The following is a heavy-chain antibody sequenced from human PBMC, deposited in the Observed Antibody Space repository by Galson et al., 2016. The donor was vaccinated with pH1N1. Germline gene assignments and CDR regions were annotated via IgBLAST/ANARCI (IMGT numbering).Heavy chain of an antibody. CDR2: IKTDGSEK. CDR3: VRAIGSYGSY. CDR1: GFTFSCNW. V-gene: IGHV3-7*03. D-gene: IGHD4-17*01. Sequence: SLRLSCAASGFTFSCNWMHWVRQAPGKGLEWVANIKTDGSEKYYVDSVKGRFTISRDNAKNSLYLQMNSLRAEDTAVYYCVRAIGSYGSYWGQGTLVTVSS. J-gene: IGHJ4*02.